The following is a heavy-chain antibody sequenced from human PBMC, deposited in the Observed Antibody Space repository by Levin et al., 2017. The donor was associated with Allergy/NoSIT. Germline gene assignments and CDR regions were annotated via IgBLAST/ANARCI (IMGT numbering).Heavy chain of an antibody. D-gene: IGHD6-13*01. V-gene: IGHV4-34*01. CDR3: ARGGGYTSRWYLGKRRRDDFYRYYMDV. Sequence: SQTLSLTCAVYGGSFTDHYWSWVRQSPGKGLEWIGEINHSGSPTYNPSLKSRVTISIDTSKDQVSLKLSSVTAADTAVFYWARGGGYTSRWYLGKRRRDDFYRYYMDVWGKGTTVIVS. CDR1: GGSFTDHY. J-gene: IGHJ6*03. CDR2: INHSGSP.